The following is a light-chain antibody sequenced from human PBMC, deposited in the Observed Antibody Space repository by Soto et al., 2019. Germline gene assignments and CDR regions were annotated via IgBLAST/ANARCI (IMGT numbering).Light chain of an antibody. CDR1: QNIDKNY. Sequence: PGESATVSCCTSQNIDKNYLAWFQHKPGQAPSLLIYDASMRDTGVPDRFSDSGSGTDFTLTVSRLEPEDFAVYYCQQYAHSPLTFGGGTKVDIK. CDR3: QQYAHSPLT. J-gene: IGKJ4*01. V-gene: IGKV3-20*01. CDR2: DAS.